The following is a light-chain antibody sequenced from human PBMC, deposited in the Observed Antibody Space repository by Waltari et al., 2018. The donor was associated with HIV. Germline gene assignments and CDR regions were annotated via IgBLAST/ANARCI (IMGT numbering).Light chain of an antibody. V-gene: IGLV1-40*01. CDR1: RSTTGAGFD. Sequence: QSVLTQPPSVSGAPGQRVTIACTGTRSTTGAGFDVHWYQQIPGNAPKLLIYDNNIRPSGVPDRFSGSKSGTSASLVITGLQSEDEADYYCQSYDMSQSGSLVFGGGTKLTVL. CDR2: DNN. CDR3: QSYDMSQSGSLV. J-gene: IGLJ2*01.